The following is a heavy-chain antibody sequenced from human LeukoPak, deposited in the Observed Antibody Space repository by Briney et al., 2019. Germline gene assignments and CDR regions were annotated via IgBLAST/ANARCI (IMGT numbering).Heavy chain of an antibody. D-gene: IGHD3-3*01. J-gene: IGHJ6*02. CDR1: GGSISSYY. CDR3: ARHGDYDFWSGYYPNYYYYGMDV. Sequence: SETLSLTCTVSGGSISSYYWSWIRQPPGKGLEWIGYIYYSGSTNYNPSLKSRVTISVDTSKNQFSLKLSSVTAADTAVYYCARHGDYDFWSGYYPNYYYYGMDVWGQGTTVTVSS. CDR2: IYYSGST. V-gene: IGHV4-59*08.